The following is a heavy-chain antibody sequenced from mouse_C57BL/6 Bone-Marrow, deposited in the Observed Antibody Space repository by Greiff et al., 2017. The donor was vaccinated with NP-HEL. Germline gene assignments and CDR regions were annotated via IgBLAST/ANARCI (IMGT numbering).Heavy chain of an antibody. CDR2: IRLKSDNYAT. CDR1: GFTFSNYW. D-gene: IGHD1-1*01. J-gene: IGHJ4*01. Sequence: EVKVEESGGGLVQPGGSMKLSCVASGFTFSNYWMNWVRQSPEKGLEWVAQIRLKSDNYATHYAESVKGRFTISRDDSKSSVYLQMNNLRAEDTGIYYCTAPYYYGSSYDAMDYWGQGTSVTVSS. V-gene: IGHV6-3*01. CDR3: TAPYYYGSSYDAMDY.